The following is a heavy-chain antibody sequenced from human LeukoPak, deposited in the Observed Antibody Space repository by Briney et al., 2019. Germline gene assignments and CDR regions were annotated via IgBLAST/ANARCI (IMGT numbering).Heavy chain of an antibody. J-gene: IGHJ4*02. CDR3: ARAEWELPYFDY. Sequence: GGSLRLSCAPSGFTFSIYSMKWVRQAPGKGLEWVSSISSSSSYIYYADSVKGRFTISRDNAKNSLYLQMNSLRAEDTAVYYCARAEWELPYFDYWGQGTLVTVSS. CDR1: GFTFSIYS. V-gene: IGHV3-21*01. CDR2: ISSSSSYI. D-gene: IGHD1-26*01.